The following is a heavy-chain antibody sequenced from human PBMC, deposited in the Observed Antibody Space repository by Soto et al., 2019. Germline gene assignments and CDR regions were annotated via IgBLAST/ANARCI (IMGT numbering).Heavy chain of an antibody. CDR1: GYTFTSYY. CDR2: INPSGGST. Sequence: ASVKVSCKASGYTFTSYYMHWVRQAPGQGLEWMRIINPSGGSTSYAQKFQGRVTMTRDTSTSTVYMELSSLRSEDTAVYYCARNYYDSSGFGAFDIWGQGTMVTVSS. CDR3: ARNYYDSSGFGAFDI. D-gene: IGHD3-22*01. V-gene: IGHV1-46*01. J-gene: IGHJ3*02.